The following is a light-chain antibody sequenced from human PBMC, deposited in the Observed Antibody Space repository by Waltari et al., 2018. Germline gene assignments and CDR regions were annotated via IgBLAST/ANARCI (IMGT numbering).Light chain of an antibody. CDR1: QSISSSY. J-gene: IGKJ1*01. Sequence: EIVLTQSPGTLSLSPGERATLSCRASQSISSSYLAWYQQKPGQAPRLLIYDASSRATGIPDRFSGSGAATDFTLTISRLEPEDFAVYYCHQYGSPFGQGTKVEIK. CDR3: HQYGSP. CDR2: DAS. V-gene: IGKV3-20*01.